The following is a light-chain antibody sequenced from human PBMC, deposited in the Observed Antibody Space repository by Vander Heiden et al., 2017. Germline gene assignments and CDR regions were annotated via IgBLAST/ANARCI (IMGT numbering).Light chain of an antibody. Sequence: DIVLTQSPATLSLSSGDRATLPCRASQSVSSSLVWYQQKPGQAPRLLIYEASNRATGIPARFSGSGSGTDFTLTISSLEPEDVAVFYCQQRSSWPLTFGGGTKVELK. J-gene: IGKJ4*01. CDR2: EAS. CDR3: QQRSSWPLT. V-gene: IGKV3-11*01. CDR1: QSVSSS.